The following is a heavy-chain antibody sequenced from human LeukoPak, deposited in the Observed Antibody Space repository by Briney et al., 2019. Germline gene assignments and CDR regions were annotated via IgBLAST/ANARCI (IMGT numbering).Heavy chain of an antibody. CDR2: INPNSGGT. J-gene: IGHJ4*02. CDR3: ARGGSRGYSGYGPQQYFDY. D-gene: IGHD5-12*01. Sequence: GASVKVSCKASGYTFTGYYMHWVRQAPGQGLEWMGWINPNSGGTNYAQKFQGRVTMTRDTSISTAYMELSRLRSDDTAVYYCARGGSRGYSGYGPQQYFDYWGQGTLVTVPS. V-gene: IGHV1-2*02. CDR1: GYTFTGYY.